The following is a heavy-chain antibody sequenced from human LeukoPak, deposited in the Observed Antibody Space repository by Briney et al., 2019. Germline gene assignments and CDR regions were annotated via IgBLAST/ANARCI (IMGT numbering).Heavy chain of an antibody. CDR2: ISPNSGDT. J-gene: IGHJ5*02. CDR1: GYTFTGYY. D-gene: IGHD2-2*01. V-gene: IGHV1-2*02. Sequence: ASVKVSCKASGYTFTGYYMHWVRQAPGQGLEWMGWISPNSGDTDIAQKFQGRVTMTRDTSIATSHMEVDSLTSDDTAVYYCARESACGTTNCLAPADWLDPWGQGTLVIVSS. CDR3: ARESACGTTNCLAPADWLDP.